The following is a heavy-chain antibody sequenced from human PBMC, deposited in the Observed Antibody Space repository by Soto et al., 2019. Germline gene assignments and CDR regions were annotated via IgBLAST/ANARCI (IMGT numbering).Heavy chain of an antibody. Sequence: QVQLVQSGAEVEKPGSSVKVSCKASGGTFSSYTISWVRRAPGQGLEWVGRIFAILGIANYAQKFQGVVTITADKSPSTAYMELSSLRSEDTAVYYCARGTPYYDRDKNAGQTIGYWGQGTLVNVSS. J-gene: IGHJ4*02. V-gene: IGHV1-69*02. D-gene: IGHD3-22*01. CDR2: IFAILGIA. CDR1: GGTFSSYT. CDR3: ARGTPYYDRDKNAGQTIGY.